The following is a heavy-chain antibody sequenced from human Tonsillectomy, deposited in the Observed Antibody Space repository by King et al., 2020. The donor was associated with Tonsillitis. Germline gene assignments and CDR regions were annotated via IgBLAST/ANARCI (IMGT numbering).Heavy chain of an antibody. D-gene: IGHD5-12*01. Sequence: QLVQSGAEVKKPGASVKVSCKASGYTFTSYGISWVRQAPGQGLEWMGWISAYNGNTNYAQKLQGRVTMPTDTSTRTAYMALRSLRSDDTAVYYCARDRGWLRLSGYGMDVWGQGTTVTVSS. CDR2: ISAYNGNT. J-gene: IGHJ6*02. CDR3: ARDRGWLRLSGYGMDV. CDR1: GYTFTSYG. V-gene: IGHV1-18*01.